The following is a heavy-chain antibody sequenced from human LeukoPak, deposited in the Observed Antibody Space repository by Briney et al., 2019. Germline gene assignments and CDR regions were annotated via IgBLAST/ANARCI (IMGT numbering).Heavy chain of an antibody. V-gene: IGHV3-21*01. Sequence: GGSLRLSCAASGFTFSSYSMNWVRQAPGKGLEWVSSISSSSSYTYYADSVKGRFTISRDNAKNSLYLQMNSLRAEDTAVYYCARVPIAAAETGHWGQGTLVTVSS. D-gene: IGHD6-13*01. CDR1: GFTFSSYS. CDR3: ARVPIAAAETGH. J-gene: IGHJ4*02. CDR2: ISSSSSYT.